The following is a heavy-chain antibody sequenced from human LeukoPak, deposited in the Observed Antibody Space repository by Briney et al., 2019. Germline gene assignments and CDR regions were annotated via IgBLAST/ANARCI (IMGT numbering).Heavy chain of an antibody. CDR3: ARRVDFWSGYHFDY. D-gene: IGHD3-3*01. V-gene: IGHV4-59*01. Sequence: SETLSLTCTVSGGSISSYYWSWIRQSPGKGLEWIGYIYYSGSTNYNPSLKSRVTISVDTSKNQFSLKLSSVTAADTAVYYCARRVDFWSGYHFDYWGQGTLVTVSS. CDR2: IYYSGST. CDR1: GGSISSYY. J-gene: IGHJ4*02.